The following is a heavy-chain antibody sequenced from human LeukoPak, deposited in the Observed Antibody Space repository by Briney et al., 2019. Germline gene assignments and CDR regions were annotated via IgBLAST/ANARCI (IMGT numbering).Heavy chain of an antibody. CDR3: VQLPLRGSAIDY. J-gene: IGHJ4*02. D-gene: IGHD5-12*01. CDR2: IWYDGSNK. CDR1: GFTFSSYG. Sequence: ARSLRLSCAASGFTFSSYGMHWLRQAPGKGLEWVAVIWYDGSNKYYADSVKGRFTNSRDNSKNTLYLQMNSLRAKDTAVYYCVQLPLRGSAIDYWGQGTLVTVSS. V-gene: IGHV3-33*01.